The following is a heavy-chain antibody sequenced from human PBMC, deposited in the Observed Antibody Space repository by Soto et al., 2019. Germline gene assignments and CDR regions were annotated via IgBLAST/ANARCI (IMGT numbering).Heavy chain of an antibody. V-gene: IGHV3-30*18. CDR2: ISYDGSNK. CDR3: AKDYSMIDYDGMGVIDY. D-gene: IGHD3-22*01. J-gene: IGHJ4*02. Sequence: GSLRLTCAASGFTFSSYGMHWVRQAPGKGLEWVAVISYDGSNKYYADSVKGRFTISRDNSKNTLYLQMNSLRAEDTAVYYCAKDYSMIDYDGMGVIDYWGQGTLVTVSS. CDR1: GFTFSSYG.